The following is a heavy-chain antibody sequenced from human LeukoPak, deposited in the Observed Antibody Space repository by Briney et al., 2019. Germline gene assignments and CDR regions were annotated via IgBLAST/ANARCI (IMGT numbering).Heavy chain of an antibody. CDR3: ARAVSGRFDY. Sequence: SETLSLTCTVSGGSMSPYHWGWIRQPPGKGLEWTGYIYYSGSTNYNPSLNSRVTISVDTSKNQFSLRLSSVTAAGTAIYYCARAVSGRFDYWGQGTLVTVSS. CDR2: IYYSGST. V-gene: IGHV4-59*08. CDR1: GGSMSPYH. D-gene: IGHD6-19*01. J-gene: IGHJ4*02.